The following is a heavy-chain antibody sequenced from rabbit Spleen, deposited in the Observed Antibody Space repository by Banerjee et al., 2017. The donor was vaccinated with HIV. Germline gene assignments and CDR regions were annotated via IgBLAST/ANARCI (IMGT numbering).Heavy chain of an antibody. Sequence: QERLVESGGGLVQPEGSLTLTCKASGFDFSNNAMCWVRQAPGKGLEWIAYIDPVFGATYYAPWANGRFTISSQNAQNTLYLQLNSLTVADTATYFCVRGASSSGYYSLWGPGTLVTVS. V-gene: IGHV1S47*01. CDR2: IDPVFGAT. CDR3: VRGASSSGYYSL. CDR1: GFDFSNNA. J-gene: IGHJ6*01. D-gene: IGHD1-1*01.